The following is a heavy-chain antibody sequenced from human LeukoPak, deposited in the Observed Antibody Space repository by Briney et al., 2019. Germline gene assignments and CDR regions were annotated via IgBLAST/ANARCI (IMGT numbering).Heavy chain of an antibody. CDR1: GGSISSGGYY. CDR3: ARAGYSSGWYPAHYFDY. V-gene: IGHV4-61*08. CDR2: IYYSGST. D-gene: IGHD6-19*01. J-gene: IGHJ4*02. Sequence: SQTLSLTCTVSGGSISSGGYYWSWIRQPPGKGLEWIGYIYYSGSTNYNPSLKSRVTISVDTSKNQFSLKLSSVTAADTAVYYCARAGYSSGWYPAHYFDYWGQGTLVTVSS.